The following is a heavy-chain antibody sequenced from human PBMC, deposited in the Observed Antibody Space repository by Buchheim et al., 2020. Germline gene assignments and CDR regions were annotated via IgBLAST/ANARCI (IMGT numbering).Heavy chain of an antibody. CDR2: INHSGST. CDR3: ARGLRQWLVGYFQH. V-gene: IGHV4-34*01. Sequence: QVQLQQWGAGLLKPSETLSLTCAVYGGSFSGYYWSWIRQPPGKGLEWIGEINHSGSTNYNPSLKSRVTISVDTSKKQFSLKLSSVTAADTAVYYCARGLRQWLVGYFQHWGQGTL. J-gene: IGHJ1*01. CDR1: GGSFSGYY. D-gene: IGHD6-19*01.